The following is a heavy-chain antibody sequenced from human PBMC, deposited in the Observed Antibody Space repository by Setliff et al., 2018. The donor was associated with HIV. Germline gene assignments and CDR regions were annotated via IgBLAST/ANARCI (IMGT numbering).Heavy chain of an antibody. CDR2: INPGGGST. D-gene: IGHD6-19*01. Sequence: ASVKVSCKASGYTFTSYHMHWVRQAPGQGLEWMGIINPGGGSTSYAQKFQGRVTMTRDTSMSTVYMELSSLRSEDTAVYYCARGTGIAVAGTDYWGQGTLVTVSS. V-gene: IGHV1-46*01. J-gene: IGHJ4*02. CDR1: GYTFTSYH. CDR3: ARGTGIAVAGTDY.